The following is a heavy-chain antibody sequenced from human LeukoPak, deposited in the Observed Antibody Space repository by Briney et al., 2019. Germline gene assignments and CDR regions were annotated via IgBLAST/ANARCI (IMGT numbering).Heavy chain of an antibody. D-gene: IGHD2-15*01. Sequence: GGSLRLSCAASGFTFSSYSMNWVRQAPGKGLEWVSSISGTSSFIYYADSVKGRFTISRDNAKNSVFLEMNSLRPEDTAVYYCVREESLSYYYMDVWGKGTTVTVS. J-gene: IGHJ6*03. CDR2: ISGTSSFI. CDR1: GFTFSSYS. CDR3: VREESLSYYYMDV. V-gene: IGHV3-21*01.